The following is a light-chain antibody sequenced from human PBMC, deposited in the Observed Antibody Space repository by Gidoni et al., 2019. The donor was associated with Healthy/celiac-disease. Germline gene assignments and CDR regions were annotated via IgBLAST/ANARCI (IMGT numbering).Light chain of an antibody. V-gene: IGKV3-15*01. CDR3: QQYNNWPPCS. Sequence: ELVITQSPATLSVSPGERATLSCRASQSVSSNLSWYQQKPGQAPRLLIYGASTRATGIPARFSGSGSGTEFTLTISSLQSEDFAVYYCQQYNNWPPCSFGQGTKLEIK. CDR2: GAS. CDR1: QSVSSN. J-gene: IGKJ2*04.